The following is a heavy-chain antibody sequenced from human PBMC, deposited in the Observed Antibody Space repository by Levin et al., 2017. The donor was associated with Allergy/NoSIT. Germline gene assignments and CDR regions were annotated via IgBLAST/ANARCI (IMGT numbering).Heavy chain of an antibody. J-gene: IGHJ4*02. CDR3: AKWHCSGGTCYSGVTHFDY. CDR2: ISFDGSNP. Sequence: GGSLRLSCAASGFTFSSYGVHWVRQAPGKGLEWVAIISFDGSNPYYADSVKGRFTISRDNSKNTLSLQMNSLRAEDTAVYFCAKWHCSGGTCYSGVTHFDYWGQGILVTVSS. V-gene: IGHV3-30*18. D-gene: IGHD2-15*01. CDR1: GFTFSSYG.